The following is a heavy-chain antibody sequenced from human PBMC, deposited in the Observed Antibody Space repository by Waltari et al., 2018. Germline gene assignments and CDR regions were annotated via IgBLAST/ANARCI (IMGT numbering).Heavy chain of an antibody. J-gene: IGHJ3*02. CDR1: GGSISSYY. Sequence: VQLQESGPGLVKPSETLSLTCTVSGGSISSYYWSWIRQPPGKGLEWIGYIYYSGSAHYHPSLKSRVTISVDTSKNQFSLKLSSVTAADTAVYYCARSDIYYYDSSAYTGAFDIWGQGTMVTVSS. CDR3: ARSDIYYYDSSAYTGAFDI. V-gene: IGHV4-59*01. D-gene: IGHD3-22*01. CDR2: IYYSGSA.